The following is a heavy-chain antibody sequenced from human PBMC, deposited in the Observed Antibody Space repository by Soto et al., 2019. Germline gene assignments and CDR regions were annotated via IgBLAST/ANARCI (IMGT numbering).Heavy chain of an antibody. D-gene: IGHD1-26*01. Sequence: QVQLVESGGGVVQPGRSLRLSCVASGFTFSSYAMHWVRQAPGKGLEWVAFISYDGGNKYYADSVKGRFAISRDNSKNTLSLQMNGLGAVDTAVYYCARQWVGSTPDAFDIWGQGTMVTVSS. CDR2: ISYDGGNK. J-gene: IGHJ3*02. CDR3: ARQWVGSTPDAFDI. V-gene: IGHV3-30*09. CDR1: GFTFSSYA.